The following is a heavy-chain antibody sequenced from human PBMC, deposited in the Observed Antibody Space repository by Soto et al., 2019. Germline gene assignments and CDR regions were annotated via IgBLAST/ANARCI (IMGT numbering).Heavy chain of an antibody. D-gene: IGHD2-2*01. CDR2: ISYSGST. CDR1: GGSMSSHY. V-gene: IGHV4-59*11. CDR3: ARADPAASVGY. Sequence: SETLSLTCTVSGGSMSSHYWTWLRQSPGKGLEWMGYISYSGSTYYNPSLKSRVSISADTSKNQFSLRMNSMIAADTAVYYCARADPAASVGYWGQGTLVTVSS. J-gene: IGHJ4*02.